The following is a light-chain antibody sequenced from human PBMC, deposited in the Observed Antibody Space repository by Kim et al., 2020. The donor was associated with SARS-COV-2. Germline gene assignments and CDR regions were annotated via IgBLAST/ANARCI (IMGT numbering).Light chain of an antibody. CDR3: QSYDSSLSGYV. CDR1: SSTIGADYA. V-gene: IGLV1-40*01. J-gene: IGLJ1*01. CDR2: GNS. Sequence: HKVTSSCTGGSSTIGADYALPWYQQLPGTAPKPLIYGNSNRPSGVPDRFSGSKSGTSASLAITGLQAEDEADYYCQSYDSSLSGYVFGTGTKVTVL.